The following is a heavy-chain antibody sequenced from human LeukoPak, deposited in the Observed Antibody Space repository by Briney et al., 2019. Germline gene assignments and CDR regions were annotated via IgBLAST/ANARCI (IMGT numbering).Heavy chain of an antibody. D-gene: IGHD3/OR15-3a*01. V-gene: IGHV4-39*01. CDR2: IYYSGNT. CDR1: GGSISSSSYY. J-gene: IGHJ4*02. CDR3: ARQTGSGLFILP. Sequence: SETLSLTCTVSGGSISSSSYYWGWIRQPPGKGLEWIGSIYYSGNTYYNASLKSQVSISIDTSKNQFSLRLTPVTAADTAVYYCARQTGSGLFILPGGQGTLVTVSS.